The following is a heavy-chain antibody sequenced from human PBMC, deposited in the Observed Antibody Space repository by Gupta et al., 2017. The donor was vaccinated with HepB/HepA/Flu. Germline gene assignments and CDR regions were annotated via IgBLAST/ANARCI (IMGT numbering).Heavy chain of an antibody. CDR3: ARDRYCGGDCYYAGFDY. V-gene: IGHV4-39*01. CDR1: GGSISSSSYS. J-gene: IGHJ4*02. CDR2: IYYSGST. Sequence: QLQLQESGPGLVKPSETLSLTCTVSGGSISSSSYSWGWIRQPPGKGLEYIGSIYYSGSTYHNPSLRSRVTISVDTSKNQFALKLTSVTAADTAVYYCARDRYCGGDCYYAGFDYWGQGTLVTVAS. D-gene: IGHD2-21*01.